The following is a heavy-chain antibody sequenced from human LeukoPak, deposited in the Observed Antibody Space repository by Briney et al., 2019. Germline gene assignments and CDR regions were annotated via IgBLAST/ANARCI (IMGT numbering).Heavy chain of an antibody. V-gene: IGHV3-23*01. J-gene: IGHJ4*02. CDR1: GFSFSNYA. Sequence: GGSLRLSCVASGFSFSNYAMSWVRQAPGKGLEWVSAISGSGGSTYYADSVKGRFTISRDNPKNTLYLQMNSLRAEDTAVCYCAKVYYGSGSRYYFDYWGQGTLVTVSS. CDR2: ISGSGGST. D-gene: IGHD3-10*01. CDR3: AKVYYGSGSRYYFDY.